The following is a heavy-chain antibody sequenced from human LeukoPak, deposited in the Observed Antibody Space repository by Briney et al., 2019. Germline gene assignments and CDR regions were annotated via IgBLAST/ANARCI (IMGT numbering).Heavy chain of an antibody. CDR3: ARDSGRSYPDY. CDR2: IYYSGST. Sequence: SETLSLTCTVSGGSISNSSYYWGWIRQPPGKGLEWIGSIYYSGSTYYNPSLKSRVTISVDTSKNQFSLKLSSVTAADTAVYYCARDSGRSYPDYWGQGTLVTVSS. J-gene: IGHJ4*02. D-gene: IGHD3-16*02. V-gene: IGHV4-39*07. CDR1: GGSISNSSYY.